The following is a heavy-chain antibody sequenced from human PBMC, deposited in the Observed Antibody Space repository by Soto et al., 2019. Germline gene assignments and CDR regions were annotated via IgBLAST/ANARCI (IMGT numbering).Heavy chain of an antibody. Sequence: EVQLVESGGGLVKPGGSLRLSCAASGFTFSNAWMSWVRQAPGKGLEWVGRIKSKTDGGTTVYAAPVKGRFTISRDNAKNSLYLQMNSLRAEDTAVYYCARDDSGYPSYFHYWGQGTLVTVSS. CDR2: IKSKTDGGTT. J-gene: IGHJ4*02. V-gene: IGHV3-15*01. CDR3: ARDDSGYPSYFHY. CDR1: GFTFSNAW. D-gene: IGHD3-16*02.